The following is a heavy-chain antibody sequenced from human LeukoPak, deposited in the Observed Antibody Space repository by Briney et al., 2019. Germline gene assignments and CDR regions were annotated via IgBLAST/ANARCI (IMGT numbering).Heavy chain of an antibody. CDR1: GGTFSSYA. CDR2: IIPIFFTT. Sequence: ASVKVSCKASGGTFSSYAIRWVRQAPGQGLEWMGWIIPIFFTTNYAQKFQGRVTINTDDSTSPAYIDLSSLRSEDTAVYYCARGGGVGYYDSSGLDYWGQGTLVTVSS. D-gene: IGHD3-22*01. J-gene: IGHJ4*02. V-gene: IGHV1-69*05. CDR3: ARGGGVGYYDSSGLDY.